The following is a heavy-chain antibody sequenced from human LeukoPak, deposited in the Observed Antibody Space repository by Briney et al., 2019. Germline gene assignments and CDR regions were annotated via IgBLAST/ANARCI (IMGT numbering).Heavy chain of an antibody. D-gene: IGHD3-22*01. CDR1: GYTFSSYY. CDR2: INPGGGNT. CDR3: ARGLEVMEYYYDSSGYYYAPFDY. V-gene: IGHV1-46*01. Sequence: ASVKVSCKASGYTFSSYYMHWVRQAPGQGLKWMGIINPGGGNTSYAQKFRGRVTMTRDTSTSTVYMELSSLRSEDTAVYYCARGLEVMEYYYDSSGYYYAPFDYWGQGTLVTVSS. J-gene: IGHJ4*02.